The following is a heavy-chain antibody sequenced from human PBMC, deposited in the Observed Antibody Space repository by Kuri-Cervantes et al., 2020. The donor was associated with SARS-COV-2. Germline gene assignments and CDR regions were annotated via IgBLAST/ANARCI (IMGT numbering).Heavy chain of an antibody. CDR3: AKGDNWNDAMDV. CDR1: GFTFSSYG. D-gene: IGHD1-1*01. V-gene: IGHV3-33*06. J-gene: IGHJ6*02. Sequence: GESLKISCAASGFTFSSYGMHWVRQAPGKGLEWVAVIWYDGSNKYYADSVKGRFTISRDNSKNTLYLQMNSLRAEDTAVYYCAKGDNWNDAMDVWGQGTTVTVSS. CDR2: IWYDGSNK.